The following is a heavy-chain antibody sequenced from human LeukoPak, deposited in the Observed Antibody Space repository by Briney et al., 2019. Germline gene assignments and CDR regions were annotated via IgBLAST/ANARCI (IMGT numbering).Heavy chain of an antibody. J-gene: IGHJ4*02. V-gene: IGHV3-30*02. CDR2: IRYHGSDK. Sequence: PGRSLRLSCTASGFTFGDYAMSWFRQAPGKGLEWVAFIRYHGSDKYYADSVRGRFTISRDNSENMLYLQMSSLRVEDTAVYYCTKSPGSWKFDGWGQGTLVTVSS. CDR1: GFTFGDYA. CDR3: TKSPGSWKFDG. D-gene: IGHD6-13*01.